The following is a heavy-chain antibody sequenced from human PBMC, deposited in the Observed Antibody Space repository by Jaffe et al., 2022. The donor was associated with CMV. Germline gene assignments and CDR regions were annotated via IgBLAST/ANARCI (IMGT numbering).Heavy chain of an antibody. J-gene: IGHJ5*02. CDR3: AKDSRITIFGVPTPHNWFDP. D-gene: IGHD3-3*01. V-gene: IGHV3-23*01. CDR2: ISGSGGST. CDR1: GFTFSSYA. Sequence: EVQLLESGGGLVQPGGSLRLSCAASGFTFSSYAMSWVRQAPGKGLEWVSAISGSGGSTYYADSVKGRFTISRDNSKNTLYLQMNSLRAEDTAVYYCAKDSRITIFGVPTPHNWFDPWGQGTLVTVSS.